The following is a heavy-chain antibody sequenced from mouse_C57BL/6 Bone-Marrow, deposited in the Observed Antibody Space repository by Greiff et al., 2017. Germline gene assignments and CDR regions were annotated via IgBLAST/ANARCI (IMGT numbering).Heavy chain of an antibody. J-gene: IGHJ4*01. CDR3: ATSYDGNRYYARDY. CDR1: GFSLTSYG. V-gene: IGHV2-5*01. Sequence: QVQLQQSGPGLVQPSQSLSITCTVSGFSLTSYGVHWVRQSPGKGLEWLGVIWRGGSTDYNAAFMSRLSNTKDNSKCQVFFKMYILQADDTAIYYSATSYDGNRYYARDYWGQGTSVTVSS. CDR2: IWRGGST. D-gene: IGHD1-1*01.